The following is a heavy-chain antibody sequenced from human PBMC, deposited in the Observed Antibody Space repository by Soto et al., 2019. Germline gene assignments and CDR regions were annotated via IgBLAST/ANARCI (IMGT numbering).Heavy chain of an antibody. D-gene: IGHD6-13*01. J-gene: IGHJ4*02. V-gene: IGHV1-69*02. Sequence: GPPVKVSCKASGGTFSSYTISWVRQAPGQGLEWMGRIIPILGIANYAQKFQGRVTITADKSTSTAYMELSSLRSEDTAVYYCASSMKRGSIAAAGTTAYTPFDYWGQGTLVTVSS. CDR1: GGTFSSYT. CDR2: IIPILGIA. CDR3: ASSMKRGSIAAAGTTAYTPFDY.